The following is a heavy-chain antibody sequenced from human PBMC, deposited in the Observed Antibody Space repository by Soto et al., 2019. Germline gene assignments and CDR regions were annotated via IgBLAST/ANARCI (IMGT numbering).Heavy chain of an antibody. V-gene: IGHV3-30*18. CDR2: ISYDGGII. D-gene: IGHD3-10*01. Sequence: QVQMVESGGGVVQPGRSLRLSCAASGFTFSSYGMHWVRQAPGKGLEWVAVISYDGGIIYNLESVKGRFIISRDNSKNTLFLQMNSLRVEDTAVYSCAKDPTAFGSGKGYFDFWGQGTLVSVSS. CDR1: GFTFSSYG. CDR3: AKDPTAFGSGKGYFDF. J-gene: IGHJ4*02.